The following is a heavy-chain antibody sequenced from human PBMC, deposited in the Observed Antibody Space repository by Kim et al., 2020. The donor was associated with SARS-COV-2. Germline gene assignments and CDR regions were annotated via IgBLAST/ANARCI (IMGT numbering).Heavy chain of an antibody. D-gene: IGHD3-22*01. J-gene: IGHJ4*02. CDR2: INHSGST. V-gene: IGHV4-34*01. CDR3: ARGHPYHPRITMIVVVRAPKAGFDY. CDR1: GGSFSGYY. Sequence: SETLSLTCAVYGGSFSGYYWSWIRQPPGKGLEWIGEINHSGSTNYNPSLKSRVTISVDTSKNQFSLKLSSVTAADTAVYYCARGHPYHPRITMIVVVRAPKAGFDYWGQGTLVTVSS.